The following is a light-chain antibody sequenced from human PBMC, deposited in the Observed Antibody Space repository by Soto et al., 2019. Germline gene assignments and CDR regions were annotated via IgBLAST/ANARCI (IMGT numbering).Light chain of an antibody. Sequence: ELVMTQSPATLSVSRGERATLCCRASQSVSSNLAWYQQKPGQAPRLLIYGASTRATGIPARFSGSGSGTELTLTISSLQSEDFAVYYCQQYNYWPPWTFGQGTKVDIK. V-gene: IGKV3-15*01. CDR3: QQYNYWPPWT. CDR2: GAS. J-gene: IGKJ1*01. CDR1: QSVSSN.